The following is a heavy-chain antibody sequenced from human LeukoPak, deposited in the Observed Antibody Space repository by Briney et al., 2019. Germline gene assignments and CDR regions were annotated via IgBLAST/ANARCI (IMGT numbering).Heavy chain of an antibody. J-gene: IGHJ4*02. CDR1: GFTVSSNY. D-gene: IGHD1-26*01. Sequence: GGSLRLSCAASGFTVSSNYMSWVRQAPGKGLEWVSVIYSGGSTYYADSVKGRFTISRDNSKNTLYLQMNGLRAEDTAVYYCARTYSGNRFDYWGQGTLVTVSS. CDR2: IYSGGST. V-gene: IGHV3-53*01. CDR3: ARTYSGNRFDY.